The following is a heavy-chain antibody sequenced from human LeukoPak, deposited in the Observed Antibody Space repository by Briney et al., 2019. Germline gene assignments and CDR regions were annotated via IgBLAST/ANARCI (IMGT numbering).Heavy chain of an antibody. CDR3: ARQYCTGGSCYFNSGYYYHIDV. CDR1: GGSISSSNFY. V-gene: IGHV4-39*01. J-gene: IGHJ6*03. D-gene: IGHD2-15*01. CDR2: IYYSGTT. Sequence: SETLSLTCTVSGGSISSSNFYWGWIRQPPGKGLEWIGSIYYSGTTYYSPSLKSRVTISVDTSKNQFSLELSSVTAADRAVYYCARQYCTGGSCYFNSGYYYHIDVWGKGTTVTVSS.